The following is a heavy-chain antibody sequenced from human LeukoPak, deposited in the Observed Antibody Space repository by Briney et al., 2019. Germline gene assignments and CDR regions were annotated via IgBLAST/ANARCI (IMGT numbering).Heavy chain of an antibody. CDR3: ARFGLPYSIDL. V-gene: IGHV3-7*01. D-gene: IGHD3/OR15-3a*01. CDR2: IRPDGSAV. J-gene: IGHJ6*02. CDR1: GFTINQHA. Sequence: AGGSLRLSCIASGFTINQHAMSWVRQAPVKGLEWVASIRPDGSAVFYVDFVKGRFTFSRDNAKNSLDLQMNSLRAEDTAVYYCARFGLPYSIDLWGQGTMVTVSS.